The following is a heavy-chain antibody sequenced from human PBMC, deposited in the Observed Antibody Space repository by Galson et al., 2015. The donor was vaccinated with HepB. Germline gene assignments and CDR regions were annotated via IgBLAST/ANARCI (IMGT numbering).Heavy chain of an antibody. V-gene: IGHV4-34*01. D-gene: IGHD3-10*01. CDR3: ARGLRGVVIVTPFFYLDY. Sequence: ETLSLTCAVYGASFSGYYWSWIRQSPGKGLEWIGEITHGGRTNYNPSLKSRVTISQDMSKNQFSLRLSSVTAADTPIYFCARGLRGVVIVTPFFYLDYWGQGIQVAVSS. CDR1: GASFSGYY. J-gene: IGHJ4*02. CDR2: ITHGGRT.